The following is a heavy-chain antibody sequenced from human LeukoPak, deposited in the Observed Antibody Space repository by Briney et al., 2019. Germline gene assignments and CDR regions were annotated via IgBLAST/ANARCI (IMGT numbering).Heavy chain of an antibody. V-gene: IGHV4-31*03. CDR3: ASVDTAMDYYFDY. Sequence: SETLSLTCTVSGGSISSGGYYWSWIRQHPGKGPEWIGYIYYSGSTYYNPSLKSRVTISVDTSKNQFSLKLSSVTAADTAVYYCASVDTAMDYYFDYWGQGTLATASS. D-gene: IGHD5-18*01. CDR2: IYYSGST. J-gene: IGHJ4*02. CDR1: GGSISSGGYY.